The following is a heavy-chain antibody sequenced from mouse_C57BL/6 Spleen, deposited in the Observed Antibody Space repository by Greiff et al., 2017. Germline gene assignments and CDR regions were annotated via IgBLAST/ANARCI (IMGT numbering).Heavy chain of an antibody. CDR2: IYPSDSET. V-gene: IGHV1-61*01. D-gene: IGHD3-3*01. Sequence: QVQLQQPGAELVRPGSSVKLSCKASGYTFTSYWMDWVKQRPGQGLEWIGNIYPSDSETHYNQKFKDKATLTVDKSSSTAYMQLSSLTSEDSAVYYCARVGGDVDYWGQGTTLTVSS. CDR3: ARVGGDVDY. J-gene: IGHJ2*01. CDR1: GYTFTSYW.